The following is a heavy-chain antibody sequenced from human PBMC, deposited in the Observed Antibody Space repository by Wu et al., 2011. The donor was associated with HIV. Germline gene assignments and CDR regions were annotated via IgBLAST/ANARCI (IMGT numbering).Heavy chain of an antibody. J-gene: IGHJ5*02. CDR2: IIPIFGTA. V-gene: IGHV1-69*01. D-gene: IGHD3-22*01. CDR1: GGTFSSYA. Sequence: QVQLVQSGAEVKRPGSSVKVSCKASGGTFSSYAIGWVRQAPGQGLEWMGGIIPIFGTANYAQKFQGRVTITTDESTSTAYMELSSLRSEDTAVYYCARADYYDSSGYYFVYNWFDPWGQGTLVTVSS. CDR3: ARADYYDSSGYYFVYNWFDP.